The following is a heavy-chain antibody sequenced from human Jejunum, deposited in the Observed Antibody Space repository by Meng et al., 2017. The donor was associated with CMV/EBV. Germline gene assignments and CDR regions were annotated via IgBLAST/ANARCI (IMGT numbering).Heavy chain of an antibody. J-gene: IGHJ4*02. Sequence: VRLVQFGDDMKKPGPSMKVACKTPGGSFSTYTFSWVRQAPGQGLEWMGGLIPVLNKAKSAPRFQDRVTFTADETTTTAYMELSSLTFEDTAVYFCARGRGNQPLFDFWGQGTLVTVSS. CDR3: ARGRGNQPLFDF. D-gene: IGHD2/OR15-2a*01. CDR2: LIPVLNKA. CDR1: GGSFSTYT. V-gene: IGHV1-69*10.